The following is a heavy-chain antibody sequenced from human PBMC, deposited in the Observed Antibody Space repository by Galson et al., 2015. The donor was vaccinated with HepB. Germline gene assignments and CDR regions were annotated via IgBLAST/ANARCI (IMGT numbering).Heavy chain of an antibody. D-gene: IGHD1-26*01. CDR3: TTDGPVVGATGLQTGGY. V-gene: IGHV3-15*01. CDR2: IKSKTDGGTT. CDR1: GFTFSNAW. Sequence: SLRLSCAASGFTFSNAWMSWVRQAPGKGLEWVGRIKSKTDGGTTDYAAPVRGRFTISRDDSKNTLYLQMNSLKTEDTAVYYCTTDGPVVGATGLQTGGYWGQGTLVTVSS. J-gene: IGHJ4*02.